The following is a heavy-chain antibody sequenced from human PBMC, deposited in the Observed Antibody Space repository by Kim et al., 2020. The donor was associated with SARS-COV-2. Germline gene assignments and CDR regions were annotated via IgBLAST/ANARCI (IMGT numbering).Heavy chain of an antibody. J-gene: IGHJ4*02. CDR2: IYDDGTT. CDR3: SRGARCSAVVDS. CDR1: GFTVSNSY. Sequence: GGSLRLSCAASGFTVSNSYMSWIRQAPGKGLEWVSVIYDDGTTNYADAVKGRLTISRDNTKNTLYLQMNSLSGADTAVYYCSRGARCSAVVDSWGQGTL. V-gene: IGHV3-53*01. D-gene: IGHD3-10*02.